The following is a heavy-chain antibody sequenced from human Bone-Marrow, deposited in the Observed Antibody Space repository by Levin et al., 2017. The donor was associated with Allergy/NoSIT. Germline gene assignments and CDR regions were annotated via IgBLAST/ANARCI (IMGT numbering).Heavy chain of an antibody. Sequence: GGSLRLSCAASGFTFASYVMTWVRQAPGKGLEWVSSISGSGGSTYYADSVKGRFTISRDNSKNTLYLQMNSLRAEDTAVYYCANRNDGSGRYRGVFDYWGQGTLVTVSS. CDR3: ANRNDGSGRYRGVFDY. J-gene: IGHJ4*02. CDR1: GFTFASYV. V-gene: IGHV3-23*01. CDR2: ISGSGGST. D-gene: IGHD3-10*01.